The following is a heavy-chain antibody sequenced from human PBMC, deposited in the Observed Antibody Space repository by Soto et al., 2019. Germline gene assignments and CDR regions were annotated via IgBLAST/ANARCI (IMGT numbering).Heavy chain of an antibody. Sequence: ASVKVSCKASGYSFTAYYIHWVRQAPGQGLEWMGWINPNSGGTTYAQKFQGRVTMTRDTSISTAYMELSSLRPDDTAVYYCARAYYYDSSGWNFNFWGQGTLVTVS. CDR1: GYSFTAYY. V-gene: IGHV1-2*02. D-gene: IGHD3-22*01. CDR2: INPNSGGT. CDR3: ARAYYYDSSGWNFNF. J-gene: IGHJ4*02.